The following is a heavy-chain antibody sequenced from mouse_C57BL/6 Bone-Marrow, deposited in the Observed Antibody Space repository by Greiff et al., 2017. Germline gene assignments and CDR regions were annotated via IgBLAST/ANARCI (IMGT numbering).Heavy chain of an antibody. Sequence: QVQLQQSGAELARPGASVKLSCKASGYTFTSYGISWVKQRTGQGLEWIGEIYPRRGNTYYNEKFKGKATLTADKSSSTAYMELRSLTSEDSAVYFCAIYSNFDDWGQGTTLTVSS. CDR1: GYTFTSYG. D-gene: IGHD2-5*01. CDR2: IYPRRGNT. V-gene: IGHV1-81*01. CDR3: AIYSNFDD. J-gene: IGHJ2*01.